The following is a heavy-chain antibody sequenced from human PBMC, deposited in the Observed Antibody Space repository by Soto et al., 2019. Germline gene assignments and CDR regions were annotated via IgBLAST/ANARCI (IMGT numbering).Heavy chain of an antibody. CDR2: ISGSSGST. CDR1: GFTFSSYA. CDR3: VRYCGTTLCNGVATRTFDY. Sequence: EVQLLESGGGLVQPGGSLRLSCAASGFTFSSYAMSWVRQAQGKGLEWVSAISGSSGSTYYADCVKGRFTISRDNSKNTLYLQMNSLRDEDTALYYCVRYCGTTLCNGVATRTFDYWGQGTLVTVSS. V-gene: IGHV3-23*01. J-gene: IGHJ4*02. D-gene: IGHD2-2*01.